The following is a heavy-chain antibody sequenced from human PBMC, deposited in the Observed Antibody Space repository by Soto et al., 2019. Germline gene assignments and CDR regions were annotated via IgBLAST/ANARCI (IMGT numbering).Heavy chain of an antibody. CDR1: GFTFSSYA. CDR3: AKDRGYQSGAFDI. V-gene: IGHV3-23*01. J-gene: IGHJ3*02. CDR2: ISGSGGST. D-gene: IGHD3-22*01. Sequence: GGSLRLSCAASGFTFSSYAMSWVRLAPGKGLEWVSAISGSGGSTYYADSVKARFTISRDNSKNTLYLQMNSLRDEETAVYYCAKDRGYQSGAFDIWGQGRMVTVSS.